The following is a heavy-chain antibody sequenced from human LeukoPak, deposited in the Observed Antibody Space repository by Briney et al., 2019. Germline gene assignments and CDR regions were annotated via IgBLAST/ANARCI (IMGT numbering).Heavy chain of an antibody. V-gene: IGHV1-18*01. CDR3: AREGALHDTGDHYLSWFDP. CDR2: ISGYNGKT. J-gene: IGHJ5*02. D-gene: IGHD2-8*02. Sequence: ASVKVSCKTSGYGFSSYGIAWVRQAPGQGLEWMGWISGYNGKTDYAENLQGRVTMTTDTSTSTGYMELRSLRSDDTAVYYCAREGALHDTGDHYLSWFDPWGQGTLVTVSS. CDR1: GYGFSSYG.